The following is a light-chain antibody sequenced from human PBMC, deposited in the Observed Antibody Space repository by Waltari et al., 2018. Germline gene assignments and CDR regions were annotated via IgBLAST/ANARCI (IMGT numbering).Light chain of an antibody. CDR3: QTGGHGTWV. J-gene: IGLJ3*02. V-gene: IGLV4-69*01. Sequence: QPRKCTRFLVRVKSDSSNNKGVGIADRFSGSSSGAERYLTISSLQSEDEADYYCQTGGHGTWVFGGGTRLTVL. CDR2: VKSDSSN.